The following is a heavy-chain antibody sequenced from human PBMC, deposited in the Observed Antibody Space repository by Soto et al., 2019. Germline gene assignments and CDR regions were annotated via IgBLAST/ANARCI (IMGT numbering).Heavy chain of an antibody. CDR3: ARGLITGSHSSGGWYYLDS. V-gene: IGHV4-30-2*01. CDR1: GGSISSGGYS. D-gene: IGHD6-19*01. CDR2: IYHSGST. Sequence: ASETLSLTCAVSGGSISSGGYSWSWIRQPPGKGLEWIGYIYHSGSTYYNPSLKSRVTISVDRSKNQFSLKLSSVTAADTAVYYCARGLITGSHSSGGWYYLDSWGQGIQVTVS. J-gene: IGHJ4*02.